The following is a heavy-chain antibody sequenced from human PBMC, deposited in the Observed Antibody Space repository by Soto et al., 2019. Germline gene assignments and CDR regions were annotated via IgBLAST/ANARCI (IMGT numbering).Heavy chain of an antibody. Sequence: EVRLVESGGGLVQPGGSLRLSCEASGFTFSTYAMNWVRQPPGKGLEWVSYISDSGGTIYFADSVKGRFTTSRDNANNSVFLQMYSLRAEDTAVYYCVRVYGSCNWFDPWGQGTRVSVSS. CDR1: GFTFSTYA. V-gene: IGHV3-48*01. CDR3: VRVYGSCNWFDP. D-gene: IGHD3-10*01. CDR2: ISDSGGTI. J-gene: IGHJ5*02.